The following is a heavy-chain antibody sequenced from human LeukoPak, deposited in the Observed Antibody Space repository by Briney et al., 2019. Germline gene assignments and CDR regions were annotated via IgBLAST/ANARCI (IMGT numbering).Heavy chain of an antibody. V-gene: IGHV3-74*01. D-gene: IGHD3-3*01. CDR2: INSDGSST. CDR3: AREGHGYYVDY. J-gene: IGHJ4*02. CDR1: GFNFNTYW. Sequence: GGSLRLSCVASGFNFNTYWMHWVRQAPGKGLVWVSRINSDGSSTRDADSVKGRFTISRDNAKNTLYLQMNSLRAEDTAVYYCAREGHGYYVDYWGQGTLVTVSS.